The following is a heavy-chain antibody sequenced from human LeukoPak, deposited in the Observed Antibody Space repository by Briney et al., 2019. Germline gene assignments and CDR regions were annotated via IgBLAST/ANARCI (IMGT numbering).Heavy chain of an antibody. J-gene: IGHJ4*02. Sequence: ASVKVSCKASGYTFTSYYMHWVRQAPGQGLEWMGIINPSGGSTSYAQKFQGRVTMTTDTSTSTAYMELRSLRSDDTAVYFCARGQPNRLLWVGELLSNINPFDYWGQGTLVTVSS. CDR2: INPSGGST. V-gene: IGHV1-46*01. CDR3: ARGQPNRLLWVGELLSNINPFDY. CDR1: GYTFTSYY. D-gene: IGHD3-10*01.